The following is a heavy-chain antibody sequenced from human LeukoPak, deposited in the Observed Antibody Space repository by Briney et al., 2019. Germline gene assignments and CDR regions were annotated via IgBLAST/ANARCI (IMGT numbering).Heavy chain of an antibody. CDR3: ARDSSGAGYYFDY. J-gene: IGHJ4*02. CDR1: GFTFSSYA. D-gene: IGHD3-22*01. CDR2: IYSGGST. V-gene: IGHV3-66*02. Sequence: GGSLRLSCAASGFTFSSYAMSWVRQAPGKGLEWVSVIYSGGSTYYADSVKGRFTISRDNSKNTLYLQMNSLRAEDTAVYYCARDSSGAGYYFDYWGQGTLVTVSS.